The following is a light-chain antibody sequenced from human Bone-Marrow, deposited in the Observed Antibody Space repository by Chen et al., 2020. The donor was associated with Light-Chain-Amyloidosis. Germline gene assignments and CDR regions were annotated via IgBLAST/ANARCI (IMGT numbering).Light chain of an antibody. J-gene: IGKJ2*01. CDR1: ESLLYRSINKNY. CDR3: QQYYSTPYT. Sequence: DIVMTQSPDSLAVSLGERASINCKSSESLLYRSINKNYLGWYQQKPGQSPKLLMYWASTRESGVPDRFSGSGSATDFTLTISSLQAEDVAVYYCQQYYSTPYTFGQGTKLEIQ. V-gene: IGKV4-1*01. CDR2: WAS.